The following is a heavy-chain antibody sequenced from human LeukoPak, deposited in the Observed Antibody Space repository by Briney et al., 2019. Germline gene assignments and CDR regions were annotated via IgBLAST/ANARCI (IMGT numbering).Heavy chain of an antibody. CDR1: GFPFSSHG. CDR2: ISSSSSYI. V-gene: IGHV3-21*01. J-gene: IGHJ4*02. D-gene: IGHD3-16*01. CDR3: ARGRYDYALDG. Sequence: PGGSLRLSCAGSGFPFSSHGMNWVRQAPGKGLEWVSSISSSSSYIYYADSVKGRFTISRDNAKNSLYLQMNSLRAEDTAVYYCARGRYDYALDGWGQGTLVTVSS.